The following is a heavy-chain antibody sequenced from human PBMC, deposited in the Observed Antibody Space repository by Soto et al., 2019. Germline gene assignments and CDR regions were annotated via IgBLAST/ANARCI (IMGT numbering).Heavy chain of an antibody. J-gene: IGHJ3*02. D-gene: IGHD2-15*01. Sequence: QVQLVQSGAAVKKPGASVKVSCKASGYTFTSYGISWVRQAPGQGLEWMGWISAYNGNTNYAQKLQGRVTMTTDTSTSTAYLELRSLRSDDTAVYYCARDRADIVVVVAATLDAFDIWGQGTMVTVSS. CDR2: ISAYNGNT. CDR3: ARDRADIVVVVAATLDAFDI. V-gene: IGHV1-18*01. CDR1: GYTFTSYG.